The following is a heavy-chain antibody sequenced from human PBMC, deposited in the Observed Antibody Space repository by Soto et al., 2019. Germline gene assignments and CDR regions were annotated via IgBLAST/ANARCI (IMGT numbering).Heavy chain of an antibody. J-gene: IGHJ5*02. CDR1: GFIFSDYY. D-gene: IGHD1-1*01. V-gene: IGHV3-11*01. CDR2: ISRDGNAI. Sequence: LRLSCAASGFIFSDYYMSWIRQAPGKGLEWLAYISRDGNAIFYADSVIGRFTVSRDNAENSLFLQMDDLRAEDTAMFFCARGAEMSSLTKWFDPWGQGTLVTVSS. CDR3: ARGAEMSSLTKWFDP.